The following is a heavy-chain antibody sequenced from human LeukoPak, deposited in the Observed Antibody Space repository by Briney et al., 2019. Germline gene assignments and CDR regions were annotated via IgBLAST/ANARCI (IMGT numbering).Heavy chain of an antibody. V-gene: IGHV4-39*07. CDR3: AGDLGYCSGGRCYSAGDAFDI. J-gene: IGHJ3*02. D-gene: IGHD2-15*01. CDR1: GDSISSSSYY. CDR2: IYHSGST. Sequence: SETLSLTCTVSGDSISSSSYYWDWIRQPPGKGLVWIGSIYHSGSTNYNPSLKSRVTISVDTSKKQFSLKLSSVTAADTAVYYCAGDLGYCSGGRCYSAGDAFDIWGQGTMVTVSS.